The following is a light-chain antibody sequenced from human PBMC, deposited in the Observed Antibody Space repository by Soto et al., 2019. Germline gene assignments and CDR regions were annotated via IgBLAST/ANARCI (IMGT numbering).Light chain of an antibody. CDR3: QKYNSAPRT. V-gene: IGKV1-27*01. CDR2: KAS. Sequence: DIQMTQSPSTLSGSVGDRVTITCRASQTISSWLAWYQQKPGKAPKLLIYKASTLQSGVPSRFSGSGSGTDFTLTISSLQPEDVATYYCQKYNSAPRTFGGGTKVEIK. J-gene: IGKJ4*01. CDR1: QTISSW.